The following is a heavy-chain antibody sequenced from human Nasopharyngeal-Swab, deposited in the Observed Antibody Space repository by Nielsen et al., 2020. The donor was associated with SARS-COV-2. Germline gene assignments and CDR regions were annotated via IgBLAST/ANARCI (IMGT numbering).Heavy chain of an antibody. CDR2: INHSGST. J-gene: IGHJ4*02. CDR3: ARGSPSGYYPDY. V-gene: IGHV4-34*01. D-gene: IGHD3-22*01. CDR1: GGSFSGYY. Sequence: SEILSLTCAVYGGSFSGYYWSWIRQPPGKGLEWIGEINHSGSTNYNPSLKSRVTISVDTSKNQFSLKLSSVTAADTAVYYCARGSPSGYYPDYWGQGTLVTVSS.